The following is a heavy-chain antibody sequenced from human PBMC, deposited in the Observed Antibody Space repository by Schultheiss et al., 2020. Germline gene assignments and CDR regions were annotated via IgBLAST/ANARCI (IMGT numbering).Heavy chain of an antibody. Sequence: GGSLRLSCAASGFTFSDYYMSWIRQAPGKGLEWVAVIWYDGSNKYYADSVKGRFTISRDNSKNTLYLQMNSLRAEDTAVYYCARDSRDGYNYWDYWGQGTLVTVSS. CDR3: ARDSRDGYNYWDY. CDR1: GFTFSDYY. CDR2: IWYDGSNK. J-gene: IGHJ4*02. D-gene: IGHD5-24*01. V-gene: IGHV3-33*08.